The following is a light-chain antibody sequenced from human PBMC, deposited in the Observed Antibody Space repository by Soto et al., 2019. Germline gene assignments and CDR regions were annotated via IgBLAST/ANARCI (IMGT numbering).Light chain of an antibody. J-gene: IGKJ5*01. CDR2: DAS. Sequence: EFVLTPSPGTLSLSPGERATLYCRASQTVRNNYLAWYQQKPGQAPKLLIYDASSRATGIPDRFSGGGSGTDFILTISRLEPEDFAVYYCQQRSNWPITFGQGTRLEIK. V-gene: IGKV3D-20*02. CDR1: QTVRNNY. CDR3: QQRSNWPIT.